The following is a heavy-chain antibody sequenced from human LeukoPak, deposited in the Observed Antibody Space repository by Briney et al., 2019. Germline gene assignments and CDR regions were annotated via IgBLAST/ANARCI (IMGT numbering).Heavy chain of an antibody. V-gene: IGHV3-48*03. CDR1: GFTFGSYE. CDR3: AREGTAVTTEFDY. D-gene: IGHD4-17*01. J-gene: IGHJ4*02. CDR2: ISKSGSTI. Sequence: GGSLRLSCAASGFTFGSYEMNWVRQAPGKGLEWVSYISKSGSTIYYADSVKGRFTISRDNAKNSLYLQMNSVRAEDTAVYYCAREGTAVTTEFDYWGQGTLVTDSS.